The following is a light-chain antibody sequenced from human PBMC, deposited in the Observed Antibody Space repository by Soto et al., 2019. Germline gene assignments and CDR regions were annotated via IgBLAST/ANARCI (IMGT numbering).Light chain of an antibody. CDR1: SSNIESDY. CDR2: DNN. CDR3: GTWDSSLNAGG. Sequence: QSLLTQPPSVSAAPGQKVTISCSGSSSNIESDYVSWYQHLPGTAPKLLIYDNNKRPSGIPDRFSGSRSGTSATLGITGLQIGDEADYYCGTWDSSLNAGGFGGGTKLTGL. V-gene: IGLV1-51*01. J-gene: IGLJ2*01.